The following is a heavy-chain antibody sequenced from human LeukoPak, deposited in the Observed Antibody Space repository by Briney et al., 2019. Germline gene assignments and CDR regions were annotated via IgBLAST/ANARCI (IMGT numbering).Heavy chain of an antibody. CDR3: ARARSGALDI. J-gene: IGHJ3*02. V-gene: IGHV4-61*02. CDR1: GGSISSGSYY. CDR2: IYTSGST. Sequence: SETLSLTCSISGGSISSGSYYWTWIRQSAGKGLEWIGRIYTSGSTNYNPSLKSRVTISIDTSKNDFSLNLSSVTATDTAIYYCARARSGALDIWGQGTLVTVSS. D-gene: IGHD1-26*01.